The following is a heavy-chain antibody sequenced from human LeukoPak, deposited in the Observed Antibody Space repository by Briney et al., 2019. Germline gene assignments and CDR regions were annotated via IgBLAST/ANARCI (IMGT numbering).Heavy chain of an antibody. CDR2: IYTSGST. J-gene: IGHJ6*03. D-gene: IGHD6-25*01. Sequence: KSSETLSLTCTVSGGSISSYYWSWIRQPAGKGLEWIGRIYTSGSTNYNPSLKSRVTISVDTSKNQFSLKLSSVTAADTAVYYCARQAALAPKDYYYYMDVWGKGTTVTVSS. V-gene: IGHV4-4*07. CDR1: GGSISSYY. CDR3: ARQAALAPKDYYYYMDV.